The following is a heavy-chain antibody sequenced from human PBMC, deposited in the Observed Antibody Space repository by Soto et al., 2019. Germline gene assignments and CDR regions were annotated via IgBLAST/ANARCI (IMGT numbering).Heavy chain of an antibody. V-gene: IGHV4-31*01. CDR1: GGSISSGGYY. J-gene: IGHJ4*01. Sequence: QVQLQESGPGLVQPSQTLSLTCTVSGGSISSGGYYWSWIRQHPGTGLEWIGHISYSGSTYYNTXLXGXXSISVDTLRNQFSLIVNSVTAADTAVYYCARGVLHWGQGTLVTVSS. CDR2: ISYSGST. CDR3: ARGVLH.